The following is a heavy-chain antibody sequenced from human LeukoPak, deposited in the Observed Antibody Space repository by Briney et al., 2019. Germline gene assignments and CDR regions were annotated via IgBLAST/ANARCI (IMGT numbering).Heavy chain of an antibody. CDR3: AGRVGGNSRYFDL. Sequence: PSETLSLTCTVSGGSISSYYWSWIRQPPGKGLEWIGYIYYSGTTNYNPSLKSRVTISVDTSKNQFSPKLSSVTAADTAVYYCAGRVGGNSRYFDLWGRGTLVTVSS. J-gene: IGHJ2*01. D-gene: IGHD2-21*02. CDR1: GGSISSYY. V-gene: IGHV4-59*08. CDR2: IYYSGTT.